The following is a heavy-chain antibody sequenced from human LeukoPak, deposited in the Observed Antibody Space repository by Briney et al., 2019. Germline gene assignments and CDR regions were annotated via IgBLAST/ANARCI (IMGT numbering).Heavy chain of an antibody. CDR2: ISGSGGST. Sequence: GGSLRLSCAASGFTFSHYGMTWVRQAPGKGLGWVSAISGSGGSTYYAGSVKGRFTISRDNSKNTLYLQMNSLRADDTAVYYCAKSHHVTAIDYWGQGTLVTVSS. CDR1: GFTFSHYG. V-gene: IGHV3-23*01. D-gene: IGHD2-21*02. CDR3: AKSHHVTAIDY. J-gene: IGHJ4*02.